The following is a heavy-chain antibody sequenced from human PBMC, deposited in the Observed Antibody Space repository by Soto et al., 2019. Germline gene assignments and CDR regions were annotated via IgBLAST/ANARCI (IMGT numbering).Heavy chain of an antibody. J-gene: IGHJ4*02. V-gene: IGHV1-18*01. CDR1: GYTFTSYG. CDR3: ARGRYGDY. D-gene: IGHD1-1*01. CDR2: INAHNGNT. Sequence: QVHLVQSGAEVKKPGASVKVSCKGSGYTFTSYGITWVRQAPGQGLEWMGWINAHNGNTDYAQKLQGRVTVTRDTSTSTAYMELRSLRSDDTAVYYCARGRYGDYWGQGALVTVSS.